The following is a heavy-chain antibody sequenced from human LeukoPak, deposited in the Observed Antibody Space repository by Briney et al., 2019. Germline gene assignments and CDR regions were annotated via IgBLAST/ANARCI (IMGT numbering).Heavy chain of an antibody. CDR3: AREIPEGGYS. V-gene: IGHV1-8*01. CDR1: GYTFTSYD. J-gene: IGHJ5*02. D-gene: IGHD2-21*01. CDR2: RNPNSGNT. Sequence: ASVRVSCKASGYTFTSYDINWVRQATGQGLEWRGWRNPNSGNTGYAQKFQGRVTMTRNTPISTAYMELSSLRSEDTAVYYCAREIPEGGYSWGQGTLVTVSS.